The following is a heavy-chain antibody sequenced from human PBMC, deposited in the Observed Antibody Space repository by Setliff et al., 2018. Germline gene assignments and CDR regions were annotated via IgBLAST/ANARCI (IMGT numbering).Heavy chain of an antibody. CDR2: IDHSGGT. V-gene: IGHV4-59*01. J-gene: IGHJ6*03. D-gene: IGHD1-1*01. Sequence: SETLSLTCTVSGGSLSSFYWSWIRQSPGRGLDWIGYIDHSGGTSYNPSIESRVAISADRSKNQVFLKVTSVTAADTAVYYCARANKKLDYYYYYYMDVWGKGTTVTVSS. CDR1: GGSLSSFY. CDR3: ARANKKLDYYYYYYMDV.